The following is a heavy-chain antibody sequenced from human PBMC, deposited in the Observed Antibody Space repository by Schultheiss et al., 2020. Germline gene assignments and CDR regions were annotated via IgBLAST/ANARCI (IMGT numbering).Heavy chain of an antibody. CDR1: GFTFSSYA. CDR2: ISGSGGST. V-gene: IGHV3-23*01. Sequence: GGSLRLSCAASGFTFSSYAMSWVRQAPGKGLEWVTAISGSGGSTYYADSVKGRFTISRDNSKNTLYLQMNSLRAEDTAVYYCARPSFDYLRFLELQSWFDPWGQGTLVTVSS. CDR3: ARPSFDYLRFLELQSWFDP. D-gene: IGHD3-3*01. J-gene: IGHJ5*02.